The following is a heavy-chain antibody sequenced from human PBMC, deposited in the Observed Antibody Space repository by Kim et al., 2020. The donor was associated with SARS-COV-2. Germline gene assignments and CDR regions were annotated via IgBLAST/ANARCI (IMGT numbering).Heavy chain of an antibody. Sequence: KGLEWVAVISNDGSNKYYVDSVKERFTISRDNSKNTLYLQMNSLRAEDTAVYYCARVSSSVYYYYGMDVWGQGTTVTVSS. CDR3: ARVSSSVYYYYGMDV. V-gene: IGHV3-30*04. CDR2: ISNDGSNK. J-gene: IGHJ6*02. D-gene: IGHD6-6*01.